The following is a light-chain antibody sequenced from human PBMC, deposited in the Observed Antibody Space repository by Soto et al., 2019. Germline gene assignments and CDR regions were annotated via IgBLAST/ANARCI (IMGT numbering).Light chain of an antibody. CDR3: QQSYIDPWGT. V-gene: IGKV1-39*01. CDR1: QNINNY. Sequence: DIQMTQSPSSLSASVGDRVTITCRASQNINNYLNWYQQRPGKAPKLLIYAASTLQSGVPSRFSGSGSGTDFTLAISSLQPEHFATYYCQQSYIDPWGTCGQGTKVDIK. J-gene: IGKJ1*01. CDR2: AAS.